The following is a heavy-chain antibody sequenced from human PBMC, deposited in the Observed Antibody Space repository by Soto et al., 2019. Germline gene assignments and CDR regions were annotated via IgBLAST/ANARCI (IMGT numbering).Heavy chain of an antibody. J-gene: IGHJ5*02. Sequence: SVKVSCKASGGTFSSYAISWVRQAPGQGLEWMGGIIPIFGTANYAQKFQGGVTITADESTSTAYMELSSLRSEDTAVYYCARGKKVVDPFDPWGQGTLVTVSS. CDR1: GGTFSSYA. D-gene: IGHD3-22*01. CDR2: IIPIFGTA. V-gene: IGHV1-69*13. CDR3: ARGKKVVDPFDP.